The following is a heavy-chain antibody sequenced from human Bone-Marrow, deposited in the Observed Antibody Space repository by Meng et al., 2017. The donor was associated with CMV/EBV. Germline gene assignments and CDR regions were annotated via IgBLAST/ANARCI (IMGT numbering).Heavy chain of an antibody. CDR3: ARWARSSPFDSFDY. CDR2: IYTSGST. CDR1: GGSISSYY. D-gene: IGHD6-6*01. J-gene: IGHJ4*02. Sequence: QVQLQESGPGLVKPSETLSLTCTVSGGSISSYYWSWIRQPAGKGLEWIGRIYTSGSTNYNPSLKSRVTMSVDTSKNQFSLKLSSVTAADTAVYYCARWARSSPFDSFDYWGQGTLVTVSS. V-gene: IGHV4-4*07.